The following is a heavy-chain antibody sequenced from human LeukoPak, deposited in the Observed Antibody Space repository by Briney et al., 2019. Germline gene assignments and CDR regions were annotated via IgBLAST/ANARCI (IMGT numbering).Heavy chain of an antibody. J-gene: IGHJ3*01. CDR1: GFTFSNFV. CDR2: ISNDGGE. Sequence: GGSLRLFCGDSGFTFSNFVLIWVRHAPVKGLEWGLSISNDGGEQYEGAVRSRIDISRDKFKNTLYLHRNGLRAEDTGVYFGARDPNGYHVGAFDFWGHGTTVTVSS. V-gene: IGHV3-23*01. D-gene: IGHD5-18*01. CDR3: ARDPNGYHVGAFDF.